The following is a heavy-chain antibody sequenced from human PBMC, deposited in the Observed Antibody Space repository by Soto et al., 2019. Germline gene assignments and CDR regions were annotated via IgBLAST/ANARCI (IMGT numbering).Heavy chain of an antibody. CDR2: ISAYNGNT. CDR3: ARMLGVWGSYRLDI. CDR1: GYTFTSYG. V-gene: IGHV1-18*01. D-gene: IGHD3-16*02. J-gene: IGHJ3*02. Sequence: ASLKVSCKASGYTFTSYGISWGRQAPGQGLEWMGWISAYNGNTNYAQKLQGRVTMTTDTSTSTAYMELRSLRSDDTAVYYCARMLGVWGSYRLDIWGQGTMVTVSS.